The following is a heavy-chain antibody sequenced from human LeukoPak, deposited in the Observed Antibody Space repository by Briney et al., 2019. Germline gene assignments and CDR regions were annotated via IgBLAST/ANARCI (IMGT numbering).Heavy chain of an antibody. J-gene: IGHJ4*02. CDR3: ARERDSSGWYYFVY. Sequence: SSVKVSCKSSGYTFTSYYMHGVRQAPGQGREGMGIINPRGGITSDAQKCHGRVTMTRDTSTSTVHMELNSLRSADTAVYYCARERDSSGWYYFVYWGQGTLVTVSS. D-gene: IGHD6-19*01. CDR2: INPRGGIT. CDR1: GYTFTSYY. V-gene: IGHV1-46*01.